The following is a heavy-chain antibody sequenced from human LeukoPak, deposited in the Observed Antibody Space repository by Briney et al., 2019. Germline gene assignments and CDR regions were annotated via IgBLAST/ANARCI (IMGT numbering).Heavy chain of an antibody. D-gene: IGHD2-2*02. CDR2: IYNDGST. V-gene: IGHV3-53*01. Sequence: VGSLRLSCAASGSTVTSNYIGWVRPAPGKGLECVSVIYNDGSTSYADSVKGRFTISRDNAKNTLYLQMHSLRAEDTAVYYCARDAGVGPVPAAIRLQGPDWYFDLWGRGTLVTVSS. J-gene: IGHJ2*01. CDR1: GSTVTSNY. CDR3: ARDAGVGPVPAAIRLQGPDWYFDL.